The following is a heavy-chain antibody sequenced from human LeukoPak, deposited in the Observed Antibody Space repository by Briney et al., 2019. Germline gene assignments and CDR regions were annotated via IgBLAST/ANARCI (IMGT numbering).Heavy chain of an antibody. V-gene: IGHV3-21*01. D-gene: IGHD3-10*01. J-gene: IGHJ4*02. CDR1: GFTFSSYS. Sequence: GGSLRLSCAASGFTFSSYSMNWVRQAPGKGLEWVSSISSSSSYIYYADSVKGRFTISRDNSKNTLYLQMNSLRAEDTAVYCCAKDIYSPMVRGVIIKGGFDYWGQGTLVTVSS. CDR3: AKDIYSPMVRGVIIKGGFDY. CDR2: ISSSSSYI.